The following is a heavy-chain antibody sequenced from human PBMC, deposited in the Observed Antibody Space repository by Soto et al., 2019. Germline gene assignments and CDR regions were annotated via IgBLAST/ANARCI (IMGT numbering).Heavy chain of an antibody. V-gene: IGHV4-34*01. D-gene: IGHD1-26*01. CDR1: VGSFSFYH. Sequence: SETLSLPWVFDVGSFSFYHWSWIRQPPGKGLELIGEINHSGSTNYNPSLKSRVTISVDTSKNQFSLNLSSVTAADTAVYYCAPRMGAHQAGAFDIWGQGTMVTVSS. J-gene: IGHJ3*02. CDR2: INHSGST. CDR3: APRMGAHQAGAFDI.